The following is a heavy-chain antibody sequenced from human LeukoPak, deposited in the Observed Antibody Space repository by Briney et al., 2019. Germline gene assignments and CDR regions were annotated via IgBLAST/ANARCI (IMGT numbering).Heavy chain of an antibody. J-gene: IGHJ2*01. Sequence: SETLSLTCTVSGGSISSYYWSWIRQPPGKGLEWIGYIYYSGSTYYNPSLKSRVTISVDTSKNQFSLKLSSVTAADTAVYYCARDDPYCSGGSCYGSWYFDLWGRGTLVTVSS. D-gene: IGHD2-15*01. CDR2: IYYSGST. CDR1: GGSISSYY. CDR3: ARDDPYCSGGSCYGSWYFDL. V-gene: IGHV4-30-4*01.